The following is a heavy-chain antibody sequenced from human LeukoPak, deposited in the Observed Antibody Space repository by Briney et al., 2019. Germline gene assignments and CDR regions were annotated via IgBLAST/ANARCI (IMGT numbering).Heavy chain of an antibody. CDR1: GFTFSTSA. J-gene: IGHJ4*02. Sequence: PGGSLRLSCAASGFTFSTSAMSWVRQAPGKWLEWVSGIRSNGATTEYADSVKGRFTISRDNSKNTLYLQMNSLRAEDTAVYYCAKGGGVVTRHFDYWGQGTLVTVSS. CDR3: AKGGGVVTRHFDY. CDR2: IRSNGATT. V-gene: IGHV3-23*01. D-gene: IGHD3-10*01.